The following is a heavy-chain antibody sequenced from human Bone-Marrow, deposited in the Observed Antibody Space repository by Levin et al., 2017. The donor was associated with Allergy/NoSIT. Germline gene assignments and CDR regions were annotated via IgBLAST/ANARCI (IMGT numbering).Heavy chain of an antibody. CDR1: GFSLSTTRVG. V-gene: IGHV2-5*05. CDR3: AFYMLSKFDY. D-gene: IGHD2/OR15-2a*01. CDR2: IFWDDDK. J-gene: IGHJ4*02. Sequence: VSGPTLVKPTQTLTLTCTFSGFSLSTTRVGVGWIRQPPGQALEWLALIFWDDDKWYGPSLETRLTISKDTSKNQVVLTVANMSPVDTATYYCAFYMLSKFDYWGQGSLVTVAS.